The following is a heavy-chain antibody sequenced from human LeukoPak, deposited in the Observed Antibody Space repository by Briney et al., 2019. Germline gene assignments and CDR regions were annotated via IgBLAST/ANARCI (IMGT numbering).Heavy chain of an antibody. D-gene: IGHD6-19*01. CDR2: IYYSGST. Sequence: SETLSLTCTVSGGSISSYYWSWIRQPPGKGLEWIGYIYYSGSTNYNPSLKSRVTISVDTSKNQFSLKLSSVTAADTAVYYCARLGSDNSSGWYFLFDYWGQGTLVTVSS. CDR3: ARLGSDNSSGWYFLFDY. J-gene: IGHJ4*02. V-gene: IGHV4-59*08. CDR1: GGSISSYY.